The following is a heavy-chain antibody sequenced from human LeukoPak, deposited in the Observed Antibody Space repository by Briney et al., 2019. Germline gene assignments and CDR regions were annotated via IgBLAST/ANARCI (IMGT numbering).Heavy chain of an antibody. CDR2: ISSSSSYI. CDR1: GFTFSSYS. V-gene: IGHV3-21*01. Sequence: GGSLRLSCAASGFTFSSYSMNWVCQAPGKGLEWVSSISSSSSYIYYADSVKGRFTISRDNAKNSLYLQMNSLRAEDTAVYYCARDGVGYCSGGSCYSEVDYYGMDVWGQGTTVTVSS. D-gene: IGHD2-15*01. CDR3: ARDGVGYCSGGSCYSEVDYYGMDV. J-gene: IGHJ6*02.